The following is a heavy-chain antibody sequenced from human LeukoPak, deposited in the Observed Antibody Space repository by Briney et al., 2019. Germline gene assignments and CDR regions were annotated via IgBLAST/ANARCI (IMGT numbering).Heavy chain of an antibody. V-gene: IGHV3-64*01. CDR3: ASSYGSNKNPFEY. J-gene: IGHJ4*02. Sequence: GGSLRLSCAASGFKFSSFAMHWVRQPPGKGLEYVSSIRSSGDSTYYANSVMGRFTISRDNSKNTLYLQMGSLRAEDTAVYYCASSYGSNKNPFEYWGQGTLVTVSS. D-gene: IGHD4-23*01. CDR2: IRSSGDST. CDR1: GFKFSSFA.